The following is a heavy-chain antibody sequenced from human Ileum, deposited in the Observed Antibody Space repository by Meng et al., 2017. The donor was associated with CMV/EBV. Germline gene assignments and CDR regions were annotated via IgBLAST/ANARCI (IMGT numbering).Heavy chain of an antibody. CDR2: IYYGGST. D-gene: IGHD2-2*01. Sequence: SETLSLTCTVSGGSVPSSSYYWGWIRQSPGKGLEWVGSIYYGGSTYYNTSLKSRLTITADTSKNTLYLQMNSLRAEDTAVYYCAKRNTVVAPAATQGMDVWGQGTTVTVSS. V-gene: IGHV4-39*07. J-gene: IGHJ6*02. CDR3: AKRNTVVAPAATQGMDV. CDR1: GGSVPSSSYY.